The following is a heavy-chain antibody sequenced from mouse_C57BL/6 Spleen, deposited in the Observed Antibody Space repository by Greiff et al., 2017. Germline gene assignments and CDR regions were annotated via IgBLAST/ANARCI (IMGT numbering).Heavy chain of an antibody. CDR1: GYTFTSYW. CDR3: ARGYYGSSYAMDY. CDR2: IYPGSGST. D-gene: IGHD1-1*01. V-gene: IGHV1-55*01. J-gene: IGHJ4*01. Sequence: VQLQQSGAELVKPGASVKMSCKASGYTFTSYWITWVKQRPGQGLEWIGDIYPGSGSTNYNEKFKSKATLTVDTSSSTAYMQLSSLTSEDSAVYYCARGYYGSSYAMDYWGQGTSVTVSS.